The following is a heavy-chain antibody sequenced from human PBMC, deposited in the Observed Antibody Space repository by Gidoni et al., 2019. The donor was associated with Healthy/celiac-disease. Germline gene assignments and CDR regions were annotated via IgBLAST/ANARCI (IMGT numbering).Heavy chain of an antibody. D-gene: IGHD2-8*02. CDR1: GFTFSSHV. Sequence: EVQLVESGGGLVHPGGFLGPSSAASGFTFSSHVMCRVRQAPGKGLEWVSGSSSGGGSTYDAYSVKGRFTISRDNSKNTLYLQMNSLRVEDTAVYYCAKGLTYAGGYDSLLTNFDYWGQGTLVTVSS. V-gene: IGHV3-23*04. J-gene: IGHJ4*02. CDR2: SSSGGGST. CDR3: AKGLTYAGGYDSLLTNFDY.